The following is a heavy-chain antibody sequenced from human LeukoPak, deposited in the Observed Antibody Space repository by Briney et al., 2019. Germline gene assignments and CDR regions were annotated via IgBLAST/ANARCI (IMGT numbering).Heavy chain of an antibody. CDR1: GFTFSSYE. CDR3: AKDRCSNGVGCYYYYMDV. V-gene: IGHV3-30*02. D-gene: IGHD2-8*01. Sequence: PGGSLRLSCAASGFTFSSYEMNWVRQAPGKGLEWVAYIQYDGSNEQYADSVKGRFSISRDSSKNILYLQMNSLGAEDTAVYYCAKDRCSNGVGCYYYYMDVWGRGTTVTISS. J-gene: IGHJ6*03. CDR2: IQYDGSNE.